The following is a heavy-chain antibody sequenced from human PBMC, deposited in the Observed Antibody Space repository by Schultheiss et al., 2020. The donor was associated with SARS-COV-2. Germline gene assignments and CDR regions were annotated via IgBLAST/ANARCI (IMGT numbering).Heavy chain of an antibody. Sequence: SQTLSLTCTVSGGSISSSSYYWGWIRQPPGKGLEWIGSIYYSGSTNYSPSLKSRVTISVDTSKNQFSLKLSSVTAADTAVYYCAGSMIGDGGWFDPWGQGTLVTISS. V-gene: IGHV4-39*07. CDR3: AGSMIGDGGWFDP. J-gene: IGHJ5*02. CDR2: IYYSGST. CDR1: GGSISSSSYY. D-gene: IGHD3-10*01.